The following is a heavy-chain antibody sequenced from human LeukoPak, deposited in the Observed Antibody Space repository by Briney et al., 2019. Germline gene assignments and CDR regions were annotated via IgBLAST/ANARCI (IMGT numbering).Heavy chain of an antibody. Sequence: SVKASCKASGGTFSSYAISWVRQAPGQGLEWMGGIIPIFGTANYAQKFQGRVTITADESTSTAYMELSSLRSEDTAVYYCARDGRGVPAAMLGSKWETAENYYYYGMDVWGQGTTVTVSS. V-gene: IGHV1-69*01. D-gene: IGHD2-2*01. CDR2: IIPIFGTA. CDR3: ARDGRGVPAAMLGSKWETAENYYYYGMDV. CDR1: GGTFSSYA. J-gene: IGHJ6*02.